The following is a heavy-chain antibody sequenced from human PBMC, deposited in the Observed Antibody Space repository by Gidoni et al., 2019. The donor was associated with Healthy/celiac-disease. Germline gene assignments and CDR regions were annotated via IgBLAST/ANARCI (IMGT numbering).Heavy chain of an antibody. D-gene: IGHD3-22*01. CDR3: TTDSMIVVVNYYYGMDV. Sequence: EVQLVESGGGLVKPGGSLRLSCAASGFTFSNAWMTWVRQAPGKGLEWVGRIKSKTDGGTTDYAAPVKGRFTISRDDSKNTLYLQMNSLKTEDTAVYYCTTDSMIVVVNYYYGMDVWGQGTTVTVSS. CDR1: GFTFSNAW. V-gene: IGHV3-15*07. CDR2: IKSKTDGGTT. J-gene: IGHJ6*02.